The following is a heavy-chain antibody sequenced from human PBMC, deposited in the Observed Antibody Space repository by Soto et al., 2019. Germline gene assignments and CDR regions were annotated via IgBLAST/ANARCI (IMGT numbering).Heavy chain of an antibody. CDR1: GDRVSSHSAA. J-gene: IGHJ5*02. Sequence: SQTHSLTCAISGDRVSSHSAAWNWIRQSPSKGLEWLGRTYYRSKWYNDYAVSVKSRITINPDTSKNQFSLQLNSVTPEDTALYYCARGAYDFRNLFAPWGQGSLVIVSA. CDR3: ARGAYDFRNLFAP. V-gene: IGHV6-1*01. D-gene: IGHD3-3*01. CDR2: TYYRSKWYN.